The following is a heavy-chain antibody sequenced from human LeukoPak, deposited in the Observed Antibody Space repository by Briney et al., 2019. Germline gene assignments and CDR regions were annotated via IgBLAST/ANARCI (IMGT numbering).Heavy chain of an antibody. CDR3: ARGRFQLWFFNY. J-gene: IGHJ4*02. CDR1: GYTFTTYY. D-gene: IGHD3-10*01. Sequence: ASVKVSCKASGYTFTTYYIHWVRQAPGQGLEWMGMINPSSDSTSYAQKFQGRVTMTRDTSTTTVYMELSSLISDDTAVYFCARGRFQLWFFNYWGQGTLVTVSS. CDR2: INPSSDST. V-gene: IGHV1-46*01.